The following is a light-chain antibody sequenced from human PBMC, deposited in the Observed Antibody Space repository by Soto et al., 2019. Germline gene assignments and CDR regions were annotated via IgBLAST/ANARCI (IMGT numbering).Light chain of an antibody. CDR2: GAS. J-gene: IGKJ3*01. CDR1: HIVSSS. V-gene: IGKV3D-15*01. Sequence: EIVMTQSPATLSVSPGERATLSGSASHIVSSSLAWYQQKPGQAPRLLIYGASTRVTGIPARFSGSGSGTEFTLTISSLQSEDFAVYYCQQYNNWPITFGPGTKVDIK. CDR3: QQYNNWPIT.